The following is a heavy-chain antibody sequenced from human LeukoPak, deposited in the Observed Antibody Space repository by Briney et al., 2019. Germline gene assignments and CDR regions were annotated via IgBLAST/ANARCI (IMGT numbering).Heavy chain of an antibody. CDR3: ARSTWLLDK. CDR2: IYYSEST. V-gene: IGHV4-59*01. Sequence: SETLSLTCTVSGGSISPYYWSWIRQPPGKGLEWIGYIYYSESTNYNPSLKSRVTISLDTSKNQFSLKLSSVTAADTAVYYCARSTWLLDKWGPGTLVTVSS. J-gene: IGHJ4*02. D-gene: IGHD3-22*01. CDR1: GGSISPYY.